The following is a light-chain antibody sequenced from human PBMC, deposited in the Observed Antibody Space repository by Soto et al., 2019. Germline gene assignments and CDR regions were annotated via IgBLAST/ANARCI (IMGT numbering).Light chain of an antibody. V-gene: IGKV3-11*02. CDR2: DAS. Sequence: EMVVTQSPATLSLSPGERATLSCRTSQSVGSYLAWYQKKPGKAPRLLSYDASNRATGIPARFSGSGTGRDFTLTISSLEPEDFAVHSCQQRSSWPPLSFGGGTQVEIK. J-gene: IGKJ4*01. CDR3: QQRSSWPPLS. CDR1: QSVGSY.